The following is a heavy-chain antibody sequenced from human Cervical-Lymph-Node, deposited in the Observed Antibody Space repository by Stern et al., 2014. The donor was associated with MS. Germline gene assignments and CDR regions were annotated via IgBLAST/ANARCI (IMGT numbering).Heavy chain of an antibody. CDR1: GFNFRTYW. Sequence: EVQLVESGGGLVQPGGSLMISCVASGFNFRTYWLHWARQGPGKGLEWVSRINGDGTVSTYADSVRGRFTISRNNANNTMSLQLDNLRVEDTAIYYCASAYRASWGQGTLVTVST. CDR3: ASAYRAS. J-gene: IGHJ4*02. D-gene: IGHD1-1*01. CDR2: INGDGTVS. V-gene: IGHV3-74*02.